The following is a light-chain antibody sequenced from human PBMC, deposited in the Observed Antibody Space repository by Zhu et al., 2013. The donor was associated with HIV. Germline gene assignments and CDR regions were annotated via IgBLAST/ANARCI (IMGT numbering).Light chain of an antibody. Sequence: EIVLTQSPGTLSLSPGEGATLSCRASQGVGKKYIAWYQQKGGQTPRLLIYETSTRATGVSDRFSGSGSWTDFTLTISRLEADDSAIYYCQHYYVTPQTFGQGTKVEI. CDR2: ETS. V-gene: IGKV3-20*01. CDR1: QGVGKKY. J-gene: IGKJ1*01. CDR3: QHYYVTPQT.